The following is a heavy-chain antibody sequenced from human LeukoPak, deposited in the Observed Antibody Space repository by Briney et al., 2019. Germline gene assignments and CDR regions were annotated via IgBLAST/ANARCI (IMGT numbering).Heavy chain of an antibody. Sequence: SETLSLTCTVSSGSINSSSYYWRWIRQPPGKGLEWIGSIYYSGSTYYNPSLKSRVTISVDTSKNQFSLKLSSVTAADTAVYYCARHAGMGYSSGWYFFDYWGQGTLVTVSS. V-gene: IGHV4-39*01. CDR2: IYYSGST. D-gene: IGHD6-19*01. J-gene: IGHJ4*02. CDR3: ARHAGMGYSSGWYFFDY. CDR1: SGSINSSSYY.